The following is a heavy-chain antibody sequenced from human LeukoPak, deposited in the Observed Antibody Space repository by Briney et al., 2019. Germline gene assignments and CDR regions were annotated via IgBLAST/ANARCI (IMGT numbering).Heavy chain of an antibody. D-gene: IGHD5-12*01. CDR3: ARLGWATAPLDY. V-gene: IGHV3-11*06. J-gene: IGHJ4*02. CDR2: ISSSSSYT. Sequence: KPGGSLRLSCAASGFTFSDYYMSWIRQAPGKGLEWVSYISSSSSYTNYADSVKGRFTISRDNAKNSLYLQMNSLRAEDTAVYYCARLGWATAPLDYWGQGTLVTVSS. CDR1: GFTFSDYY.